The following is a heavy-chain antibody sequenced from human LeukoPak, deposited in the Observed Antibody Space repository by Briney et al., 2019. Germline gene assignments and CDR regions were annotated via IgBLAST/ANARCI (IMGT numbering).Heavy chain of an antibody. J-gene: IGHJ4*02. D-gene: IGHD1-26*01. Sequence: SETLSLTCTVSGGSISGSTYYWGWIRQAPGKGLEWIGSIYYSGITHYNPSLKSRVTISVDMSTNQFSLRLSSVTAADTAVYYCARDGWESGDYWGQGTLVTVSS. CDR3: ARDGWESGDY. V-gene: IGHV4-39*07. CDR2: IYYSGIT. CDR1: GGSISGSTYY.